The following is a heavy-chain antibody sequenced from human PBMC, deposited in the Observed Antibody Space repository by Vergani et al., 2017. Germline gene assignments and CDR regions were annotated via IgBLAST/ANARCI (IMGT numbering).Heavy chain of an antibody. Sequence: QVQLVESGGGVVQPGGSLRLSCAASGFTFSSYGMHWVRQAPGKGLEWVAFIRYDGSNKYYADSVKGRFTISRENSKNTLYLQMNSLRAEDTAVYYCAKHQGGFWRGIVGANGGGIDIWGQGTMVTVSS. V-gene: IGHV3-30*02. CDR1: GFTFSSYG. J-gene: IGHJ3*02. CDR3: AKHQGGFWRGIVGANGGGIDI. D-gene: IGHD1-26*01. CDR2: IRYDGSNK.